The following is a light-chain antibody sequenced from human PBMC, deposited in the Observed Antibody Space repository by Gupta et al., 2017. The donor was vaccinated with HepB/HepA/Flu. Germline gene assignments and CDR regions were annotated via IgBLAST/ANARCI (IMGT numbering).Light chain of an antibody. V-gene: IGLV1-44*01. CDR2: SNS. Sequence: SVSPGQRVTISCSGSSTNIGANYVNWYQQLPGTAPKLLMYSNSQRPSGVPDRLSASKSGTSASLAISGLQAQDEADYYCAAWDDSLDAWVFGGGTKLTVL. CDR3: AAWDDSLDAWV. J-gene: IGLJ3*02. CDR1: STNIGANY.